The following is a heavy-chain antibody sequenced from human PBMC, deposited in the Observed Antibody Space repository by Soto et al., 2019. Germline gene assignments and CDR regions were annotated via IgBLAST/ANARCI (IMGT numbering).Heavy chain of an antibody. CDR3: EADLAPTNAYNWFAP. CDR1: GFTFSSSG. Sequence: SVKVSCKASGFTFSSSGIHWVRQARGQRLEWKGWIVVGSGNTNYAQKFQERVTITRDVSTNTAYMEVTSLRSEDTAVYYCEADLAPTNAYNWFAPWGQGTLVTVSP. V-gene: IGHV1-58*02. CDR2: IVVGSGNT. D-gene: IGHD1-1*01. J-gene: IGHJ5*02.